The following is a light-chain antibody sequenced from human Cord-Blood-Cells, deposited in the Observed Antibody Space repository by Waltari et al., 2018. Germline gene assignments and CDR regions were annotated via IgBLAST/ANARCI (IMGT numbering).Light chain of an antibody. J-gene: IGKJ1*01. CDR3: QQYGSSPWT. V-gene: IGKV3-20*01. Sequence: EIVLTQSPGTLSLSPGERATLSCRASQSVSSSYLAWYQQKPGQAPRLLIYGASSRATGIPDSFSGSGSGTDFTLTISRLEPEDFAVYYCQQYGSSPWTFGQGP. CDR2: GAS. CDR1: QSVSSSY.